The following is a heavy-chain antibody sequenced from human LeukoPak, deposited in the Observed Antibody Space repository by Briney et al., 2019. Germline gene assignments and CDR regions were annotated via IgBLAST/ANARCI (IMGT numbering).Heavy chain of an antibody. V-gene: IGHV4-39*01. J-gene: IGHJ6*03. D-gene: IGHD3-10*01. Sequence: PSETLSLTCTVSGGSISSSSYYWGWIRQPPGKGLEWIGSIYYSGSTYYNPSLKSRVTISVDTSKNQFSLKLSSVTAADTAVYYCARVYGSGSYYNGYYYYYMDVWGKGTTVTISS. CDR2: IYYSGST. CDR1: GGSISSSSYY. CDR3: ARVYGSGSYYNGYYYYYMDV.